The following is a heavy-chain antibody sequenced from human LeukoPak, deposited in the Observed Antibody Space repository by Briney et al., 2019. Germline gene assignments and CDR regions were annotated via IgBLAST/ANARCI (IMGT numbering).Heavy chain of an antibody. CDR2: LSSSGGAT. J-gene: IGHJ5*02. D-gene: IGHD1-14*01. Sequence: GGSLRLSCAASGFTFNNYAMSWVRQAPGKGLEWVSGLSSSGGATYYADSVKGRFTISRDNSKNTLYLQMDSLRAEDTALYYCAKGSGINHYHWIDPWGQGTLVTVSS. V-gene: IGHV3-23*01. CDR1: GFTFNNYA. CDR3: AKGSGINHYHWIDP.